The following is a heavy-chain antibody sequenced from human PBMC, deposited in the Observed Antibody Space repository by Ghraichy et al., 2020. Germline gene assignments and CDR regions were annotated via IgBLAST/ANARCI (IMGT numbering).Heavy chain of an antibody. D-gene: IGHD2-8*01. J-gene: IGHJ3*02. CDR2: TYYRSKWYN. CDR1: GDSVSSNSAA. CDR3: ARGLGYGLFRAVRGFDAFDI. Sequence: SQTLSLTCAISGDSVSSNSAAWNWIRQSPSRGLEWLGRTYYRSKWYNDYAVSVKSRITINPDTSKNQFSLQLNSVTPEDTAVYYCARGLGYGLFRAVRGFDAFDIWGQGTMVTVSS. V-gene: IGHV6-1*01.